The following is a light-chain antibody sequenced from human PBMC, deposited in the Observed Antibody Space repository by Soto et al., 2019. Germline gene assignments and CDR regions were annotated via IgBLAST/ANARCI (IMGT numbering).Light chain of an antibody. Sequence: EIVLTQSPATLSLSPGERATLSCRASQDVGSSLAWYQQKPGQAPRLLIYDASNRATGIPARFSGSGSGTDFTLTISSLEPEDFAVYYCQQRSNWPPITFGQGTRREIK. CDR3: QQRSNWPPIT. CDR1: QDVGSS. J-gene: IGKJ5*01. V-gene: IGKV3-11*01. CDR2: DAS.